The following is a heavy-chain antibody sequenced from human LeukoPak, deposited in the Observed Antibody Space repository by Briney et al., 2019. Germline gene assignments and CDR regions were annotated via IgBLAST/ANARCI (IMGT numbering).Heavy chain of an antibody. D-gene: IGHD3-10*01. J-gene: IGHJ3*01. CDR2: IYSGGST. Sequence: PGGSLRLSCAASGLTVSSNYMSWVRQAPGKGLEWVSVIYSGGSTDYADSVKGRFTISRDNSKNTLYLQMNSLRAADTAVYYCARDLIAVVRTQRDVFDVWGQGTMVTVSS. CDR3: ARDLIAVVRTQRDVFDV. CDR1: GLTVSSNY. V-gene: IGHV3-66*01.